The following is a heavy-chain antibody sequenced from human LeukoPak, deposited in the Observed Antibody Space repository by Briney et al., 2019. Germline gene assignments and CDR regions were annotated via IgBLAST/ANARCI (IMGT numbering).Heavy chain of an antibody. CDR2: TSGGGGSA. J-gene: IGHJ4*02. Sequence: GGSLRLSCAASGFTFSSYAMNWVRQAPGKGLEWVSTTSGGGGSAYYAASMQGRLTISRDNSRSTLYLQMSSLRDEDTAVYYCAKALGANYFDFWGQGTLVTVSS. CDR1: GFTFSSYA. D-gene: IGHD3-10*01. V-gene: IGHV3-23*01. CDR3: AKALGANYFDF.